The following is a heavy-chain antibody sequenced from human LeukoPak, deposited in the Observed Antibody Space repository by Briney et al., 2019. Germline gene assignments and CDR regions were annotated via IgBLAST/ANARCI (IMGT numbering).Heavy chain of an antibody. Sequence: GGSLRLSCAASGLTFSSYSMNWVRQAPGKGLEWVSSISSSSSYIYYADSVKGRFTISRDNAKNSLYLQMNSLRAEDTAVYYCARDSSDYDILTGYYGVYGMDVWGQGTTVTVSS. D-gene: IGHD3-9*01. CDR1: GLTFSSYS. CDR2: ISSSSSYI. V-gene: IGHV3-21*01. CDR3: ARDSSDYDILTGYYGVYGMDV. J-gene: IGHJ6*02.